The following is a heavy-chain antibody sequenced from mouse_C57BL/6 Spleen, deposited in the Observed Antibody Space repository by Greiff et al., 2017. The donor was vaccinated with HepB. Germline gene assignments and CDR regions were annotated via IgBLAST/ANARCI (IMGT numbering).Heavy chain of an antibody. V-gene: IGHV1-52*01. J-gene: IGHJ2*01. D-gene: IGHD1-1*01. Sequence: QVQLQQPGAELVRPGSSVKLSCKASGYTFTSYWMHWVKQRPIQGLEWIGNIDPSDSETHYNQKFKDKATLTVDKSSSTAYIQLSSLTSEDSAVYYCARRDYGSSYGYFDYWGQGTTLTVSS. CDR3: ARRDYGSSYGYFDY. CDR1: GYTFTSYW. CDR2: IDPSDSET.